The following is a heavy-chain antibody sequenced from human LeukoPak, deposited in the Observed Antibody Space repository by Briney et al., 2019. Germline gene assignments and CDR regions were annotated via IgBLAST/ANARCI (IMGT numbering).Heavy chain of an antibody. CDR2: IYPGDSDT. J-gene: IGHJ4*02. CDR3: ASQFHDYGDYPPGFGY. Sequence: RGESLKISCKGSGYSFTSYWIGWVRQMPGKGLEWMGIIYPGDSDTRYSPSLQGQVTISADKSISTAYLQWSSLKASDTAMYYCASQFHDYGDYPPGFGYWGQGTLVTVSS. V-gene: IGHV5-51*01. CDR1: GYSFTSYW. D-gene: IGHD4-17*01.